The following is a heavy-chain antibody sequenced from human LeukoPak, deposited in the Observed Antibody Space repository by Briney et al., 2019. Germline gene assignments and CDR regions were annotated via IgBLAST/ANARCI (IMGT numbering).Heavy chain of an antibody. D-gene: IGHD2-2*01. Sequence: SETLSLTCTVSGGSISSYYRSWIRQPAGKGLEWIGRIYTNGSTNYNPSLKSRVTMSVDTSKNQFSLKLSSVTAADTAVYYCARVPIVVVPAAMEEYYYYYYMDVWGKGTTVTVSS. CDR2: IYTNGST. CDR1: GGSISSYY. CDR3: ARVPIVVVPAAMEEYYYYYYMDV. V-gene: IGHV4-4*07. J-gene: IGHJ6*03.